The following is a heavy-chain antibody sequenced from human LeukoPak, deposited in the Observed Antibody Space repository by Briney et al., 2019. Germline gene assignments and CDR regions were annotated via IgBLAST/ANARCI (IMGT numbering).Heavy chain of an antibody. CDR1: GFTFSSYA. CDR3: AKRAEIFGVVDDAFDI. CDR2: ISGSGGST. J-gene: IGHJ3*02. D-gene: IGHD3-3*01. V-gene: IGHV3-23*01. Sequence: GGSLRLSCAASGFTFSSYAMSWVRQAPGKGLEWVSAISGSGGSTYYADSVKGRFTISRDNSKNTLYLQMNGLRAEDTAVYYCAKRAEIFGVVDDAFDIWGQGTMVTVSS.